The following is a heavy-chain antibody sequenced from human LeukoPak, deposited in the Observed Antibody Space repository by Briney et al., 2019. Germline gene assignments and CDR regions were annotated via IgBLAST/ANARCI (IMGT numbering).Heavy chain of an antibody. V-gene: IGHV1-69*04. D-gene: IGHD3-3*02. CDR3: ARGSMTPIPYFDY. Sequence: SVKVSCKASGGTFSSYAISWVRKAPGQGLEWMGRIIPILGIANYAQKFQGRVTITADKSTSTAYMELSSLRSEDTAVYYCARGSMTPIPYFDYWGQGTLVTVSS. J-gene: IGHJ4*02. CDR2: IIPILGIA. CDR1: GGTFSSYA.